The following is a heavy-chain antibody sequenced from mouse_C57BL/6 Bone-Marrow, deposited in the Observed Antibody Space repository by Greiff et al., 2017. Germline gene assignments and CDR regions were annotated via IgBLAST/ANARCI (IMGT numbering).Heavy chain of an antibody. CDR1: GYTFTDYN. D-gene: IGHD1-1*01. V-gene: IGHV1-22*01. CDR2: INPNNGGT. CDR3: ARWGSSCLYWYFDV. J-gene: IGHJ1*03. Sequence: VQLQQSGPELVKPGASVKMSCKASGYTFTDYNMHWVKQSHGKSLEWIGYINPNNGGTSYNQKFKGKATLTVNKSSSTAYMALRSLTSEDSAVYYCARWGSSCLYWYFDVWGTGTTVTVSS.